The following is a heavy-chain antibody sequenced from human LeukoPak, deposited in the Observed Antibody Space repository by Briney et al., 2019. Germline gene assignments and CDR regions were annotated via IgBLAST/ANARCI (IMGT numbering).Heavy chain of an antibody. CDR3: ARQGLEF. D-gene: IGHD3-10*01. J-gene: IGHJ4*02. CDR2: ISYDGSNK. V-gene: IGHV3-30-3*01. CDR1: GFTFSSYA. Sequence: GGSLRLSCAASGFTFSSYAMHWVRQAPGKGLEWVAVISYDGSNKYYADSVRGRFTISRDSSKNTLYVQMNSLRDEDTAVYYCARQGLEFWGQGTLVTVSS.